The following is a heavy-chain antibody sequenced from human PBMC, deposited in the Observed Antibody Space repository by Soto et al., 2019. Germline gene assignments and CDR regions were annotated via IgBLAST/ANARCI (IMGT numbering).Heavy chain of an antibody. CDR1: GFTFSGYS. V-gene: IGHV3-23*01. Sequence: PGGSLRLSCSASGFTFSGYSMSWVRHAPGKGLEWFSAISGSGGSTYYADSVKGRFTISRDNSKNTLYLQMNSLRAEDTAVYYCAKDRGSNTAPCDYWGQGTRVIVAS. CDR3: AKDRGSNTAPCDY. D-gene: IGHD1-26*01. J-gene: IGHJ4*02. CDR2: ISGSGGST.